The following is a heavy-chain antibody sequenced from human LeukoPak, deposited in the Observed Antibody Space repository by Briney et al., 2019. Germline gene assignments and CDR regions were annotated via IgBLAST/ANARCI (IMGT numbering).Heavy chain of an antibody. CDR2: MSAYNGNT. Sequence: GASVTVSCTASGYTFTSYGISWVRQAPGQGLGWMGWMSAYNGNTNYAQKLQGRGTITTDTSTSTASMELRSLRSDAPAVYYCARGYGFGELSWFDHWGQGTLVTVSS. CDR1: GYTFTSYG. D-gene: IGHD3-10*01. CDR3: ARGYGFGELSWFDH. V-gene: IGHV1-18*01. J-gene: IGHJ5*02.